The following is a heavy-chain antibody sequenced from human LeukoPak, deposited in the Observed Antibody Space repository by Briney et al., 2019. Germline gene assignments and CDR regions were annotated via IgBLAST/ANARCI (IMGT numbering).Heavy chain of an antibody. J-gene: IGHJ4*02. D-gene: IGHD6-13*01. Sequence: QSGGSLRLFCAASGFTFSNYWMSWVRQAPGKGLEWVANIKDDGSGKYYVDSLKGRFTISRDNAKNSLYLQMNSLRAEDTAVYYCASVGYSSSWSPSDYWGQGALVTVSS. CDR1: GFTFSNYW. V-gene: IGHV3-7*01. CDR3: ASVGYSSSWSPSDY. CDR2: IKDDGSGK.